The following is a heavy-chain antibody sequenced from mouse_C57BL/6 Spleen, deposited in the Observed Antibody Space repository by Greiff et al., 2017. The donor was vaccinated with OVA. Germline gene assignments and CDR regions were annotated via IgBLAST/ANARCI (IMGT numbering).Heavy chain of an antibody. J-gene: IGHJ4*01. V-gene: IGHV1-42*01. Sequence: VQLKESGPELVKPGASVKISCKASGYSFTGYYMNWVKQSPEKSLEWIGEINPSTGGTTYNQKFKAKATLTVDKSSSTAYMQLKSLTSEDSAVYYCARFYDYGYWGQGTSVTVSS. CDR1: GYSFTGYY. D-gene: IGHD2-4*01. CDR3: ARFYDYGY. CDR2: INPSTGGT.